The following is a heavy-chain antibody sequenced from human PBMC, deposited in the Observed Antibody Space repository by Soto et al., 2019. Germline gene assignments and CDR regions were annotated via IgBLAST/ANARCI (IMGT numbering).Heavy chain of an antibody. J-gene: IGHJ4*02. CDR2: INHSGST. CDR1: GGSFSGYY. V-gene: IGHV4-34*01. D-gene: IGHD1-1*01. Sequence: SETLSLTCAVYGGSFSGYYWSWIRQPPGNGLEWMGEINHSGSTNYNPSLKSRVTISVDKSKNQLSVKLSSVTAADTAVYYCARGGGPGEKVLTNWGQGTLVTVSS. CDR3: ARGGGPGEKVLTN.